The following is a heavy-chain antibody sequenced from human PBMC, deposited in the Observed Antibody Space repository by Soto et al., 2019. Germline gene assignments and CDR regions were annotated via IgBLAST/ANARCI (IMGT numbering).Heavy chain of an antibody. Sequence: QVQLLQSGAELREPGPSVRVSCTPSGGTFVSSAFAWVRQAPGGKIEWMGGIIPILGSTKYAEKFLGRLTIRADDSSRTAYLELSSLTFDDTAVYFCAKKNPHGDSNKAWLDPWGQGTLVTVST. CDR1: GGTFVSSA. J-gene: IGHJ5*02. D-gene: IGHD2-8*01. V-gene: IGHV1-69*01. CDR2: IIPILGST. CDR3: AKKNPHGDSNKAWLDP.